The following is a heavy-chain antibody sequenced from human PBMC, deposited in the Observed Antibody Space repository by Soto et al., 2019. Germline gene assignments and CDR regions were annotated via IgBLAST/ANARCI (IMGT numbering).Heavy chain of an antibody. Sequence: QVQLVQSGAEVKKPGSSVKVSCKASGGTFKNYRFSWVRQAPGQGLEWLGGVFPIFGTTNYAQRFQGRVTITTDASTSTVYMELSGLTSEDTAVYFCARDLEFRDGNIPPVDYWGQGTLVTVSS. CDR3: ARDLEFRDGNIPPVDY. CDR1: GGTFKNYR. CDR2: VFPIFGTT. D-gene: IGHD1-1*01. V-gene: IGHV1-69*01. J-gene: IGHJ4*02.